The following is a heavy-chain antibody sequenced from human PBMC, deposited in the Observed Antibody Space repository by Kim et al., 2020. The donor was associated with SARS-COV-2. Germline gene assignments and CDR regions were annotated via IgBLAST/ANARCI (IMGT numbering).Heavy chain of an antibody. CDR1: GGSIANTANY. CDR2: IFYTGTT. J-gene: IGHJ4*02. D-gene: IGHD3-10*01. Sequence: SETLSLTCTVSGGSIANTANYWTWIRQHPGKGLECLGYIFYTGTTYYNPSLKSRITMSVDTSKNQFSLKLNSVTAADTAVYFCVTLGKQYGNSIDFWGQG. V-gene: IGHV4-31*03. CDR3: VTLGKQYGNSIDF.